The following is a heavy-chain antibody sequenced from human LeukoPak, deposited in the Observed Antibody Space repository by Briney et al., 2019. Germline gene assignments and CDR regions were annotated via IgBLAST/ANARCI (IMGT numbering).Heavy chain of an antibody. CDR3: ARDVSRYSGSYYDY. Sequence: QSGGSLRLSCAASGFTFDDYAMHWVRQAPGKGLEWVSYISSSGSPIYYADSVKGRFTISRDNAKNSLYLQMHSLRAEDTAVYYCARDVSRYSGSYYDYWGQGTLVIVSS. CDR1: GFTFDDYA. V-gene: IGHV3-48*03. CDR2: ISSSGSPI. D-gene: IGHD1-26*01. J-gene: IGHJ4*02.